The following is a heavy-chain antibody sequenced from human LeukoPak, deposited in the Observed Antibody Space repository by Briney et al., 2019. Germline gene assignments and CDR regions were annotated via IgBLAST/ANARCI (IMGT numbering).Heavy chain of an antibody. V-gene: IGHV3-9*01. CDR3: AKRGDLWYFDY. CDR2: ISWNSGSI. J-gene: IGHJ4*02. D-gene: IGHD2-21*02. CDR1: GFTFDDYA. Sequence: PGRSLRLSCAASGFTFDDYAMHWVRQAPGKGLEWVSGISWNSGSIGYADSVKGRFTISRDNAKNSLYLQMNSLRAEDTALYYCAKRGDLWYFDYWGQGTLVTVPS.